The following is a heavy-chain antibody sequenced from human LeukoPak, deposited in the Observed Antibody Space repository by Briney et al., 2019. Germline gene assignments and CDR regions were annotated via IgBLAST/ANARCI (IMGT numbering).Heavy chain of an antibody. V-gene: IGHV3-48*03. CDR1: GFTFSSYE. J-gene: IGHJ3*02. CDR2: ISSSGSTI. Sequence: GGSLRLSCAASGFTFSSYEMNWVRQAPGKGLEWLSYISSSGSTIYYAESVKGRFTISRDNAKNSLHLQMNSLRAEDTAVYYCARDEIRTGAFDIWGQGTMVTVSS. CDR3: ARDEIRTGAFDI. D-gene: IGHD3-10*01.